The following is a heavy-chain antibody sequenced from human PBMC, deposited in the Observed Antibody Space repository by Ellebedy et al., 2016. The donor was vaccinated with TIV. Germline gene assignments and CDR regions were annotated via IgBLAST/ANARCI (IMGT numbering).Heavy chain of an antibody. V-gene: IGHV1-46*04. D-gene: IGHD6-25*01. J-gene: IGHJ6*02. Sequence: AASVKVSCKASGYTFTRHYMHWVRQAPGQGLEWLGIINPTGESTTYAQKLQGRITTTRDTSTSTVYMELSSLRSDDTAVYYCARDVGSYGMDVWGQGTTVTVSS. CDR2: INPTGEST. CDR3: ARDVGSYGMDV. CDR1: GYTFTRHY.